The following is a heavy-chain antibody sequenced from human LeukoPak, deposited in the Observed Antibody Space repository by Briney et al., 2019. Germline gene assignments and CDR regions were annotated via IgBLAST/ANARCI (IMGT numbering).Heavy chain of an antibody. J-gene: IGHJ4*02. Sequence: GGSLRLSCVASGFSFSTHGMHWVRQAPGKGLDWVAIIWYDGSHINYADSVKGRFTISRDNSRNTLDLQMNSLRSEDTAVYYCAKEAGYNYAPLDYWGQGTLVTVSS. CDR2: IWYDGSHI. V-gene: IGHV3-30*02. CDR1: GFSFSTHG. D-gene: IGHD5-18*01. CDR3: AKEAGYNYAPLDY.